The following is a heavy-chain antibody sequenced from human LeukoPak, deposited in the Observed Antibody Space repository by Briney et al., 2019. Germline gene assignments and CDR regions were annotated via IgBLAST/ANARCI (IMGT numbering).Heavy chain of an antibody. D-gene: IGHD4-17*01. CDR2: IIPIFGTA. CDR1: GGTFSSYA. CDR3: ASFTTVTTVEDY. V-gene: IGHV1-69*06. Sequence: GASVKVSCKASGGTFSSYAISWVRQAPGQGLEWMGGIIPIFGTANYARKFQGRVTITADKSTSTAYMELSSLRSEDTAVYYCASFTTVTTVEDYWGQGTLVTVSS. J-gene: IGHJ4*02.